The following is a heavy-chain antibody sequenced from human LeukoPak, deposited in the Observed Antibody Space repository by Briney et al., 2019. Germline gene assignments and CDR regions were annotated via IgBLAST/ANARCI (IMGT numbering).Heavy chain of an antibody. CDR3: AKTKKGSYLAFDI. CDR1: GFTFSSYA. Sequence: GGSLRLSCAASGFTFSSYAMSWVRQAPGKGLEWVSAISGSGGSTYYADSVKGRFTISRDNSKHTLYLQMNSLRAEDTAVYYCAKTKKGSYLAFDIWGQGTMVTVSS. CDR2: ISGSGGST. V-gene: IGHV3-23*01. J-gene: IGHJ3*02.